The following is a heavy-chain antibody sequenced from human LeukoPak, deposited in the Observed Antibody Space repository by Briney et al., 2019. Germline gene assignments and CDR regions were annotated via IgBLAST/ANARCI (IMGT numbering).Heavy chain of an antibody. CDR3: AKDLWFGELVGGMDV. CDR1: GFTFSSYA. CDR2: ISYDGSNR. D-gene: IGHD3-10*01. Sequence: PGRSLRLSCAASGFTFSSYAMHWVRQAPGKGLGWVAVISYDGSNRYYADSVKGRFTISRDNSKNTLYLQMNSLRAEDTAVYYCAKDLWFGELVGGMDVWGQGTTVTISS. J-gene: IGHJ6*02. V-gene: IGHV3-30-3*01.